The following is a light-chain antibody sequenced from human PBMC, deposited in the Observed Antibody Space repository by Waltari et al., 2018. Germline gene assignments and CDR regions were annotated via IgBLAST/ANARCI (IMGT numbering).Light chain of an antibody. CDR3: QQRLSWPLT. V-gene: IGKV3-11*01. CDR1: QRVVSY. CDR2: DTS. J-gene: IGKJ4*01. Sequence: EMVLTHSPATLSLSPGARATLSCRASQRVVSYSAWYQQKPGQAPRLLIYDTSNRATGIPARFTGSGAGTDFTLTISSLEPEDFAVYYCQQRLSWPLTFGGGTNVEIK.